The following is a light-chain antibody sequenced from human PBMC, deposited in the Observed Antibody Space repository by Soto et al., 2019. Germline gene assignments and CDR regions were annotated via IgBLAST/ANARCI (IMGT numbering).Light chain of an antibody. J-gene: IGKJ5*01. Sequence: DIVMTQTPLSLPVTPGEPSSIAFSSIQRVLDIADGNTYLDWYVQKPGQSPQLLIYTLSSRASGVPDRFSGIGSRTDFTLKISRMEAEDVGVYYCMQRREFPITFGQGTRLEIK. V-gene: IGKV2-40*01. CDR3: MQRREFPIT. CDR2: TLS. CDR1: QRVLDIADGNTY.